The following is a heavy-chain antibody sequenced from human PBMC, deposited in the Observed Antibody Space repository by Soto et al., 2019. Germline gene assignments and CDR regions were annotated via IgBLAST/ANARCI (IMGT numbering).Heavy chain of an antibody. CDR2: IYWNDDK. CDR3: AHSQTYYDFWSGYYSPYYYYYGMDV. CDR1: GFSLSTSGVG. J-gene: IGHJ6*02. D-gene: IGHD3-3*01. V-gene: IGHV2-5*01. Sequence: SGPTLVNPTQTLPLTCTFSGFSLSTSGVGVGWIRQPPGKALEWLALIYWNDDKRYSPSLKSRLTITKDTSKNQVVLTMTNMDPVDTATYYCAHSQTYYDFWSGYYSPYYYYYGMDVWGQGTTVTVSS.